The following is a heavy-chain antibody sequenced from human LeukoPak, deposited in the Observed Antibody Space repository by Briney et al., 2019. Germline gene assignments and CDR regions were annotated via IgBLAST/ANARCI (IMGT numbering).Heavy chain of an antibody. CDR2: FYYSVGT. CDR1: GGSLSSSSYF. Sequence: PSETLSLTCTVSGGSLSSSSYFWGWIRQPPGKGLEWIGTFYYSVGTYYNPSLKSRVTISVDTSKNQFSLKVRSMTAADTAMYYCARAGISWFDFDYWGQGAVVTVS. CDR3: ARAGISWFDFDY. V-gene: IGHV4-39*07. J-gene: IGHJ4*02. D-gene: IGHD6-13*01.